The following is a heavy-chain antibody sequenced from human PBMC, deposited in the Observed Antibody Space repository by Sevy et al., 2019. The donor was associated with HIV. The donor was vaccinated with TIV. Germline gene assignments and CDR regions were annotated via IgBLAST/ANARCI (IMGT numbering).Heavy chain of an antibody. J-gene: IGHJ5*02. CDR2: ISYDGSNK. D-gene: IGHD4-17*01. CDR1: GFTFSSYA. V-gene: IGHV3-30*04. CDR3: ARDPGGARVSVYGDYLVEGWFDP. Sequence: GGSLRLSCAASGFTFSSYAMHWVRQAPGKGLEWVAVISYDGSNKYYADSVKGRFTISRDNSENTLYLQMNGLRAEDTAVYYCARDPGGARVSVYGDYLVEGWFDPWGQGTLVTVSS.